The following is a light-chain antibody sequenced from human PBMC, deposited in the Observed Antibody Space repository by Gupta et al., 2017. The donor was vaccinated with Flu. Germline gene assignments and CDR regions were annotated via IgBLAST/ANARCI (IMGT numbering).Light chain of an antibody. Sequence: KIGSNVVSWYQNRPGTAPRLFIYNDNQRPSVVPDRFSGSKSGTSASLAIGGLQSEDEADYYCAAGDDSLTALSADGSLTGLWVVGGGTKLSVL. J-gene: IGLJ3*02. CDR1: KIGSNV. CDR2: NDN. CDR3: AAGDDSLTALSADGSLTGLWV. V-gene: IGLV1-44*01.